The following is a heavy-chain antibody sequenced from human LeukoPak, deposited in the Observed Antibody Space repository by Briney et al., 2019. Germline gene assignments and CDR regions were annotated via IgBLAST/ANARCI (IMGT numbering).Heavy chain of an antibody. J-gene: IGHJ4*02. V-gene: IGHV4-59*01. D-gene: IGHD6-19*01. Sequence: SETLSLTCAVYGGSFSGYYWSWIRQPPGKRLEWIGYIYYSGSTNYNPSLKSRVIISVDTSKNQFSLKLSSVTAADTAVYYCASVRAVAGLDYWGQGTLVTVSS. CDR3: ASVRAVAGLDY. CDR1: GGSFSGYY. CDR2: IYYSGST.